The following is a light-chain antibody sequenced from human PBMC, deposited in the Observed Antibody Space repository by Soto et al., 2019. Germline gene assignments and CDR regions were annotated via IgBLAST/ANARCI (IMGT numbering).Light chain of an antibody. CDR2: ADS. CDR1: DIGSNS. J-gene: IGLJ2*01. Sequence: SYELPQPPSVSVAPRQTARITCGGNDIGSNSVHWYQQKPGQAPVLVVYADSDRPSGIPDRFSGSNSGNTATLTISGVEDGDEADYYCQVWDTSSDHVVFGVGTKLTVL. V-gene: IGLV3-21*02. CDR3: QVWDTSSDHVV.